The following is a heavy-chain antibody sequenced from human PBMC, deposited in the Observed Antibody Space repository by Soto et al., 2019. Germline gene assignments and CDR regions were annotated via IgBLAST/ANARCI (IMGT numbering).Heavy chain of an antibody. CDR1: GFTFSNYG. Sequence: GSLRLSCAASGFTFSNYGMSWVRQAPGKGLEWVSIISGTGGSTYYADSVKGRFTISRDNSKNMVYLQMNSLRAEDTAIYYCSKGPPIGVVITYFEYWGQGTLVTVS. CDR3: SKGPPIGVVITYFEY. J-gene: IGHJ4*02. D-gene: IGHD3-3*01. CDR2: ISGTGGST. V-gene: IGHV3-23*01.